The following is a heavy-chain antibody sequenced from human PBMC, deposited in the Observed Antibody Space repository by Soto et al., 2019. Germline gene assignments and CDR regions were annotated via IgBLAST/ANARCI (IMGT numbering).Heavy chain of an antibody. V-gene: IGHV3-21*01. CDR1: GFTFSAYR. CDR3: ARDVFDSSGYYLYSFDY. D-gene: IGHD3-22*01. CDR2: ITSRSLYI. Sequence: GGSLRLSCAASGFTFSAYRMNWVRQTPGKGLEWVSSITSRSLYIYYADSVKGRFTISRDDAKNSLYLQMNSLRAEDTAVYYCARDVFDSSGYYLYSFDYWGQGALVTVS. J-gene: IGHJ4*02.